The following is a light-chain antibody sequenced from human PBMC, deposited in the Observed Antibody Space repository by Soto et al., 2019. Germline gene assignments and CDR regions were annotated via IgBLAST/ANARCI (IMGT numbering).Light chain of an antibody. CDR3: AAWDDSLSGVL. Sequence: QSALTQPPSASGTPGQRVTISCSGSSSNIGSNYVYWYQQLPGTAPKLLIYRNNQRPSGVPDRFSDSKSGTSASLAISGLRSEDEADYYCAAWDDSLSGVLFGGGTKLTVL. CDR2: RNN. V-gene: IGLV1-47*01. CDR1: SSNIGSNY. J-gene: IGLJ2*01.